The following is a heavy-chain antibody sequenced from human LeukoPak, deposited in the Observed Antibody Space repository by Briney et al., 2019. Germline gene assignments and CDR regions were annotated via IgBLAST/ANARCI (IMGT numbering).Heavy chain of an antibody. J-gene: IGHJ1*01. CDR2: IYYSGSN. V-gene: IGHV4-59*08. Sequence: SETLSLTCTLSVHSQSVCHSSCLRQPPRQGREWIGFIYYSGSNKYNPSLKSRVTISVDTSKNQFSLKLTSVTAADTAVYYCARYGSGSYSDDHFQHWGQGTLVTVSS. D-gene: IGHD3-10*01. CDR3: ARYGSGSYSDDHFQH. CDR1: VHSQSVCH.